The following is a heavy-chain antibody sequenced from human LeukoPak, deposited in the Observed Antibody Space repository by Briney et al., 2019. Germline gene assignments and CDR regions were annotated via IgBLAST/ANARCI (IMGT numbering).Heavy chain of an antibody. V-gene: IGHV4-39*07. CDR1: GGSISSSSYY. Sequence: SETLSLTCTVSGGSISSSSYYWGWIRQPPGKGLEWIGSIYHSGSTYYNPSLKSRVTIAVETSKNQFSLKLSSVTAADKAVYYCARDLRPFDYWGQGTLVTVSS. J-gene: IGHJ4*02. CDR3: ARDLRPFDY. CDR2: IYHSGST.